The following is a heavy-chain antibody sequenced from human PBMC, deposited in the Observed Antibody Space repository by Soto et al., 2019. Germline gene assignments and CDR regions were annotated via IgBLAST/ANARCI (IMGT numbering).Heavy chain of an antibody. Sequence: GGSLRLSCAASGFTFSSYAMTWVRQAPGKGLEWVSAISGSGGSTYYADSVKGRFTISRDNSKNTLYLQMNSLRAEDTAVYYCANGRYCSGGSCRNFDYWGQGTLVTVSS. V-gene: IGHV3-23*01. D-gene: IGHD2-15*01. CDR3: ANGRYCSGGSCRNFDY. CDR2: ISGSGGST. J-gene: IGHJ4*02. CDR1: GFTFSSYA.